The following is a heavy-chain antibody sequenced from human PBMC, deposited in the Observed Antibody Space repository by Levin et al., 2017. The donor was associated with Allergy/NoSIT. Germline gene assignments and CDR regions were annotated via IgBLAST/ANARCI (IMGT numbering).Heavy chain of an antibody. CDR3: ARDGNYDILTGYYDY. CDR1: GYTFTGYY. CDR2: INPNSGGT. D-gene: IGHD3-9*01. V-gene: IGHV1-2*02. Sequence: ASVKVSCKASGYTFTGYYMHWVRQAPGQGLEWMGWINPNSGGTNYAQKFQGRVTMTRDTSISTAYMELSRLRSDDTAVYYCARDGNYDILTGYYDYWGQGTLVTVSS. J-gene: IGHJ4*02.